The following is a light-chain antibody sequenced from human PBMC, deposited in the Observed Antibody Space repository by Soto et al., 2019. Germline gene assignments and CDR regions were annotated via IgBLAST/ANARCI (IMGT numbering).Light chain of an antibody. V-gene: IGKV3-20*01. J-gene: IGKJ2*01. CDR3: QQYGSSPHT. CDR1: QSVSSSY. Sequence: EIVLTQSPGTLSLSPGERATLSCRASQSVSSSYLAWYQHKPGQAPRLLIYGAYSRATGIPDRFSGSGSGTDFTLTISRLEPEDFAVYYCQQYGSSPHTFGHGTKLEIK. CDR2: GAY.